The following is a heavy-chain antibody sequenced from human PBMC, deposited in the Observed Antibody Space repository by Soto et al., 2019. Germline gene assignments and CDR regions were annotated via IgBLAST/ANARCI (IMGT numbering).Heavy chain of an antibody. D-gene: IGHD6-13*01. Sequence: PGGSLRLSCAASGFTFSSYSMNWVRQAPGKGLEWVSSISSSSSYIYYADSVKGRFTISRDNAKNSLYLQMNSLRAEDTAVYYCARERWQAAAESYYFDYWGQGTLVTVSS. CDR1: GFTFSSYS. CDR3: ARERWQAAAESYYFDY. V-gene: IGHV3-21*01. J-gene: IGHJ4*02. CDR2: ISSSSSYI.